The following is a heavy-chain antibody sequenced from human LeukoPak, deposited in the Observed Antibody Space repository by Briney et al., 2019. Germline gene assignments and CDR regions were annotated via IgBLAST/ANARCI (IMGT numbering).Heavy chain of an antibody. CDR1: GFTFSSCA. CDR3: ATECDSSWTFDS. D-gene: IGHD6-13*01. J-gene: IGHJ4*02. V-gene: IGHV3-33*01. CDR2: IWSGGNNQ. Sequence: GMSLRLSCEASGFTFSSCAMHWVRQAPGKGLDWVAMIWSGGNNQYYADSVKGRFTISRDNSKNTLYLQINSLRAEDTAVYYCATECDSSWTFDSWGQGTLVTVSS.